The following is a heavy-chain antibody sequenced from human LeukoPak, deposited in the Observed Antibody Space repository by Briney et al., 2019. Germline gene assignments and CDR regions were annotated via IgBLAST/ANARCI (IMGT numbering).Heavy chain of an antibody. J-gene: IGHJ5*02. CDR3: ARDQDYYGSGSYGPDH. Sequence: SETLSLTCTVSGGSISDYYWTWIRQSPGTGLEWIGYMDYSGSTAYNPSLKSRVTISIDTSKKQFSLELSSVTAADTAVYYCARDQDYYGSGSYGPDHWGQGILVTVSS. D-gene: IGHD3-10*01. V-gene: IGHV4-59*12. CDR1: GGSISDYY. CDR2: MDYSGST.